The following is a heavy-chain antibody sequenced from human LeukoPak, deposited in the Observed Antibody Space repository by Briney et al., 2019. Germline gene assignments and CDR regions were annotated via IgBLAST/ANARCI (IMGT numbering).Heavy chain of an antibody. CDR3: ARDAGYGYDRFDY. Sequence: GGSLRLSCAASGFTFSSYEMNRVRQAPGKGLEWVANIKEDGSDKNYVVSMKGRFTISRDNAKNSLYLQMNSLRAEDTAVYYCARDAGYGYDRFDYWGQGTQVTVSS. CDR1: GFTFSSYE. D-gene: IGHD5-18*01. V-gene: IGHV3-7*01. CDR2: IKEDGSDK. J-gene: IGHJ4*02.